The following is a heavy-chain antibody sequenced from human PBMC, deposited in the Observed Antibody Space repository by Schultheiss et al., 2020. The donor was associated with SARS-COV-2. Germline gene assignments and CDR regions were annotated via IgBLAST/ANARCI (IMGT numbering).Heavy chain of an antibody. CDR2: ISAYNGNT. J-gene: IGHJ4*02. D-gene: IGHD6-13*01. CDR1: GYTFTSYG. CDR3: ARDRGSSWYHYRFDY. Sequence: ASVKVSCNASGYTFTSYGISWVRQAPGQGLEWMGWISAYNGNTNYAQKLQGRVTMTTDTSTSTAYMELRSLRSDDTAVYYCARDRGSSWYHYRFDYWGQGTLVTVSS. V-gene: IGHV1-18*01.